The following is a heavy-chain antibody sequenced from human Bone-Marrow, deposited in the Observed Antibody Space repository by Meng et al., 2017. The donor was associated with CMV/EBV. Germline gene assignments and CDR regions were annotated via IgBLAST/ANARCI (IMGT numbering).Heavy chain of an antibody. V-gene: IGHV1-2*02. Sequence: ASVKVSCKASGYTLSGYYMDWVRQAPGQGLEWMGWINPNSGGTNYAQKFQGRVTMTRDTSISTAYMELSRLRSEDTAVYYCARERRAPPISKYSTSTGGFDYWGQGTLVTVSS. J-gene: IGHJ4*02. CDR2: INPNSGGT. D-gene: IGHD2-2*01. CDR3: ARERRAPPISKYSTSTGGFDY. CDR1: GYTLSGYY.